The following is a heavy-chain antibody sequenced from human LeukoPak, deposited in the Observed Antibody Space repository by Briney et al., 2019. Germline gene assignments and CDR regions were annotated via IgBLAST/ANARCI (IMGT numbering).Heavy chain of an antibody. CDR2: INHSGST. J-gene: IGHJ4*02. D-gene: IGHD3-22*01. V-gene: IGHV4-34*01. CDR3: ARGLESTDYYDSSLNY. Sequence: SETLSLTCAVSGGSFSGYDWSWIRQPPGKGLEWIGEINHSGSTNYNPSHKSRITISVDTSKNQSSQKLCSVTAADTAVYYCARGLESTDYYDSSLNYWGQGTLVTVSS. CDR1: GGSFSGYD.